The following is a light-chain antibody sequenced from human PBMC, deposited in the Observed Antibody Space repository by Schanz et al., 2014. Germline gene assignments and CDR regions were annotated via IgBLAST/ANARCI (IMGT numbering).Light chain of an antibody. CDR3: CSYAGSSIWV. J-gene: IGLJ3*02. Sequence: QSALTQPASVSGSPGQSITISYTGTSSDVGSYNLVSWYQQHPGKAPKLMIYEGSKRPSGVSNRFSDSKSGSTASLTISGLQAEDEADYHCCSYAGSSIWVFGGGTKLTVL. CDR2: EGS. CDR1: SSDVGSYNL. V-gene: IGLV2-23*01.